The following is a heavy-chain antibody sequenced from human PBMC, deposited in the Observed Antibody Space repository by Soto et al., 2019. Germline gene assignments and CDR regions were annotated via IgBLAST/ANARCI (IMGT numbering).Heavy chain of an antibody. CDR2: ISAYNGDT. CDR1: GYTFRSYG. D-gene: IGHD3-22*01. J-gene: IGHJ4*02. CDR3: ARDWSRYYDNSGLIWFY. Sequence: QIQLVQSGGEVKKPGASVKVSCKASGYTFRSYGISWVRQAPGQGLEWVGWISAYNGDTHYAPKFQNRITLTTETSTDTAYMELRSLRLNDTAVYYCARDWSRYYDNSGLIWFYSGQGSLVTVSS. V-gene: IGHV1-18*04.